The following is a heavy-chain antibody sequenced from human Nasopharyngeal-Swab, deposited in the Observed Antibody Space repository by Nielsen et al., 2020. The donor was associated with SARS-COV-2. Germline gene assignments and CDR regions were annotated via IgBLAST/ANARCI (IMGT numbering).Heavy chain of an antibody. J-gene: IGHJ4*02. Sequence: GESLKISCAASGFTFNDYGMNWVRQAPGKGLEWVSAISRTSSTYYADSVKGRFTVSRDNSKNTLYLQMNSLRAEDTAVYYCAKGTGATYRAIDYWGQGTLVTASS. CDR3: AKGTGATYRAIDY. CDR2: ISRTSST. D-gene: IGHD1-26*01. V-gene: IGHV3-23*01. CDR1: GFTFNDYG.